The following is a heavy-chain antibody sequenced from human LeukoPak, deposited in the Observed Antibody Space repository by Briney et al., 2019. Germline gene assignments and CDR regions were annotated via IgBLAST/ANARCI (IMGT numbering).Heavy chain of an antibody. J-gene: IGHJ4*02. CDR2: ISAYNGNT. D-gene: IGHD3-3*01. CDR3: ARDTGFSRFLEWFPFDY. V-gene: IGHV1-18*01. Sequence: ASVKVSCKASGYTFTSYGISWVRQAPGQGLEWMGWISAYNGNTNYAQKLRGRVTMTTGTSTSTAYMELRSLRSDDTAVYYCARDTGFSRFLEWFPFDYWGQGTLVTVSS. CDR1: GYTFTSYG.